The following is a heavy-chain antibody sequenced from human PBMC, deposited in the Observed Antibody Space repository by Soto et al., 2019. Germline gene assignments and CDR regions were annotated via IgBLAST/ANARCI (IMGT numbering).Heavy chain of an antibody. CDR2: IIPIIGKA. CDR1: GYTFTSYG. J-gene: IGHJ6*03. CDR3: AKEGFRYSSSNYYYYYMDV. Sequence: SVKVSCKASGYTFTSYGISWVRQAPGQGLEWMGGIIPIIGKANYAQKFQGRVTITADESTSTAYMELSSLRSEDTAVYYCAKEGFRYSSSNYYYYYMDVWGKGTTVTVSS. D-gene: IGHD6-13*01. V-gene: IGHV1-69*13.